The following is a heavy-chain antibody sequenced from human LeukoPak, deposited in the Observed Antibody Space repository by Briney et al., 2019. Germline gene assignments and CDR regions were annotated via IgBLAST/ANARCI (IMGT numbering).Heavy chain of an antibody. D-gene: IGHD6-6*01. V-gene: IGHV4-59*08. Sequence: PSETLSLTCSVSGVSISAYYWSWIRQPPGKGLEWIGYIYYSGSTNYNPSLKSRVTISVDTSKNQFSLKLSSVTAADTAVYYCARHRYSSSSPFPDYWGQGTLVTVSS. CDR2: IYYSGST. J-gene: IGHJ4*02. CDR1: GVSISAYY. CDR3: ARHRYSSSSPFPDY.